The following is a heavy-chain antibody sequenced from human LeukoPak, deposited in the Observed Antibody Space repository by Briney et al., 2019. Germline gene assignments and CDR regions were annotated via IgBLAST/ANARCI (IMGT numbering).Heavy chain of an antibody. CDR1: GYTFSNYG. V-gene: IGHV1-18*01. CDR3: ARRADSSGYYYYFDY. J-gene: IGHJ4*02. Sequence: ASVKVSCKASGYTFSNYGVAWVRQAPGQGLEWMGWISTYNTNTKYAQNVQGRVIMTTDTSTNTAYMEVRSLTSDDTAVYYCARRADSSGYYYYFDYWGQGTLVTVSS. CDR2: ISTYNTNT. D-gene: IGHD3-22*01.